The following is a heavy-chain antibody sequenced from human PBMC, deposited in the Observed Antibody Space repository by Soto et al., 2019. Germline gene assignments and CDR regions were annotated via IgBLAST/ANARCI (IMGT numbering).Heavy chain of an antibody. CDR1: GFTFSSYG. J-gene: IGHJ5*02. V-gene: IGHV3-30*18. D-gene: IGHD3-3*01. CDR3: AKDLENFWSGYYTAHWFDP. CDR2: ISYDGSNK. Sequence: GGSLRLSCAASGFTFSSYGMHWVRQAPGKGLEWVAVISYDGSNKYYADSVKGRFTISRDNSKNTLYLQMNSLRAEDTAVYYCAKDLENFWSGYYTAHWFDPWGQGTLVTVSS.